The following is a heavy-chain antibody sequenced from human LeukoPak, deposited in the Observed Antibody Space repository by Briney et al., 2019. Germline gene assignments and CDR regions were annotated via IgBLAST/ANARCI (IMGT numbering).Heavy chain of an antibody. CDR3: SRGTDAYKCGNS. J-gene: IGHJ4*02. V-gene: IGHV4-34*01. CDR1: GGSFSGYY. Sequence: KTSETLSLTCAVYGGSFSGYYWTWIRQPPGKGLEWIGEIHYSGSINYNPSLKSRVTISADTSNNHFSLKVNSVTAADTAVYYCSRGTDAYKCGNSWGQGTLVTVSS. D-gene: IGHD5-24*01. CDR2: IHYSGSI.